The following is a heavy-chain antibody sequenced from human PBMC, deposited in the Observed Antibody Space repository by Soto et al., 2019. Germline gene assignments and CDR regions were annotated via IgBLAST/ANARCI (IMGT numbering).Heavy chain of an antibody. CDR1: GFTFSSYG. Sequence: QVQLLESVGGVVQPGRSLRLSCAASGFTFSSYGMHWVRQAPGKGLEWVAVISYDGSNKYYADSVKGRFTISRDNSKNTLYLQMNSLRAEDTAVYYCAKANGVMRRQGYYYGMDVWGQGTTVTVSS. D-gene: IGHD3-16*01. CDR3: AKANGVMRRQGYYYGMDV. CDR2: ISYDGSNK. V-gene: IGHV3-30*18. J-gene: IGHJ6*02.